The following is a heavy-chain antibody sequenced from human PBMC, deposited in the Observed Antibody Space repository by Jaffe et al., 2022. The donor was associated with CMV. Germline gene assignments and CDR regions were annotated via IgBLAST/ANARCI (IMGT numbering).Heavy chain of an antibody. Sequence: QVQLQQWGAGLLKPSETLSLTCAVYGGSFSGYYWSWIRQPPGKGLEWIGEINHSGSTNYNPSLKSRVTISVDTSKNQFSLKLSSVTAADTAVYYCARGALGTAGIQPDYWGQGTLVTVSS. D-gene: IGHD6-13*01. CDR1: GGSFSGYY. V-gene: IGHV4-34*01. CDR2: INHSGST. J-gene: IGHJ4*02. CDR3: ARGALGTAGIQPDY.